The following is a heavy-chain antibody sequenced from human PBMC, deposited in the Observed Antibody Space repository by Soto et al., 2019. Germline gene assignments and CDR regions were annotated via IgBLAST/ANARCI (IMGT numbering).Heavy chain of an antibody. V-gene: IGHV3-11*01. D-gene: IGHD3-22*01. CDR3: AREAFDSDALDM. J-gene: IGHJ3*02. Sequence: QVQLVESGGGLVKPGGSLRLSCTVSGFIFSDYYMSWIRQAPGKGLEWLSYNSSSGSMIQYADSVKGRFTISRDNAKNSLYLQMNSLRAEDTAVYYCAREAFDSDALDMWGQGTMVTVSS. CDR2: NSSSGSMI. CDR1: GFIFSDYY.